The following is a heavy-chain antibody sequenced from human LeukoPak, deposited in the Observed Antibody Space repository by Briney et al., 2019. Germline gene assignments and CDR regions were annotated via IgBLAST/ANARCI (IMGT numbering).Heavy chain of an antibody. CDR2: ISSSSSYI. J-gene: IGHJ4*02. V-gene: IGHV3-21*01. CDR3: ARDPEMATIERDFDY. Sequence: NPGGSLRLSCAASGFTFSSYSMNWVCQAPGKGLEWVSSISSSSSYIYYADSVKGRFTISRDNAKNSLYLQMNSLRAEDTAVYYCARDPEMATIERDFDYWGQGTLVTVSS. CDR1: GFTFSSYS. D-gene: IGHD5-24*01.